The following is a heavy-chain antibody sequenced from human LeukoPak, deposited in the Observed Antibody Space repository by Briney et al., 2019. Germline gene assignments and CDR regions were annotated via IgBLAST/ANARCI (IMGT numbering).Heavy chain of an antibody. D-gene: IGHD3-9*01. CDR3: ARGVDSLTGYAIPDGYYFDY. J-gene: IGHJ4*02. CDR2: IYYSGST. Sequence: SETLSLTCTVSGGSISSYYWSWIRQPPGKGLEWIGYIYYSGSTNYNPSLKSRVTISVDTSKNQFSLKLSSVTAADTAVYYCARGVDSLTGYAIPDGYYFDYWGQGTLVTVSS. V-gene: IGHV4-59*01. CDR1: GGSISSYY.